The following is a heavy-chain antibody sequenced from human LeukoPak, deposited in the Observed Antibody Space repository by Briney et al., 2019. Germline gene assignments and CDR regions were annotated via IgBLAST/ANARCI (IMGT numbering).Heavy chain of an antibody. CDR2: IYSGGST. J-gene: IGHJ3*01. CDR3: ARDRGGSSGWFDAFDV. V-gene: IGHV3-66*01. Sequence: GGSLRLSCAASGFTASSNYMSWVRQAPGKGLEWVSVIYSGGSTYYADSVKGRFTTSRDNSKNTLYLQMNSLRAEDTAVYYCARDRGGSSGWFDAFDVWGQGTMVTVSS. CDR1: GFTASSNY. D-gene: IGHD6-19*01.